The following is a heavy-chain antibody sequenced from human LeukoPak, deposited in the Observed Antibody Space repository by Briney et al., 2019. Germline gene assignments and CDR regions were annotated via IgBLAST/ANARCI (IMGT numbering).Heavy chain of an antibody. J-gene: IGHJ3*02. CDR2: INHSGST. V-gene: IGHV4-34*01. Sequence: SQTLSLSCAVYGGSFSGYYWSWIRQPPGKGLEWIGEINHSGSTNYNPSLKSRVIISVDTSKNQVSLKLSSVTAADTAVYYCARAEPYYDFWSGYYSDAFDIWGQGTMVTVSS. CDR3: ARAEPYYDFWSGYYSDAFDI. D-gene: IGHD3-3*01. CDR1: GGSFSGYY.